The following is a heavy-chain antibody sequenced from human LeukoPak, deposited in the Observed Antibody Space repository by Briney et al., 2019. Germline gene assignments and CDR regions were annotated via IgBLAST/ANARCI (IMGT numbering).Heavy chain of an antibody. CDR3: AKDYGDYSLA. D-gene: IGHD4-17*01. V-gene: IGHV4-39*02. Sequence: PSETLSLTCTVSGGSISGSSFYWGWIRQPPGKGLEWIGTIYHSGSPYYNPSLNSRVTISGDTSKNQFSLKLSSVTAADTAVYYCAKDYGDYSLAWGQGTLVTVSS. J-gene: IGHJ5*02. CDR1: GGSISGSSFY. CDR2: IYHSGSP.